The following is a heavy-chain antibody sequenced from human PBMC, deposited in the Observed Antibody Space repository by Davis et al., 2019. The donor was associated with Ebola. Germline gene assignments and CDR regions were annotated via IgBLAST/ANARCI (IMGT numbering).Heavy chain of an antibody. J-gene: IGHJ6*02. CDR1: GYTFTSYD. D-gene: IGHD1-26*01. CDR2: MNPNSGNT. Sequence: AASVKVSCKASGYTFTSYDINWVRQATGQGLEWMGWMNPNSGNTGYAQKFQGRVTMTRNTSISTAYMELSSLRSEDTAVYYCARGFTTDYYYYGMDVWGQGTTVTVSS. CDR3: ARGFTTDYYYYGMDV. V-gene: IGHV1-8*01.